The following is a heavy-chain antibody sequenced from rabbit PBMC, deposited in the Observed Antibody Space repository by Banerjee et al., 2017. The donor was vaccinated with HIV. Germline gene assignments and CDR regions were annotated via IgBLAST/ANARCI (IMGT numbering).Heavy chain of an antibody. D-gene: IGHD6-1*01. J-gene: IGHJ4*01. CDR3: ARGGAAGYGYPNL. V-gene: IGHV1S40*01. Sequence: QSVEESGGDVVMPGASLTLTCTASGFSFSSYWMCWVRQAPGKGLEWIACINAGSGSTWYANWAKGRFTISRILSTTVTLQMTSLTAADTATYFCARGGAAGYGYPNLWGPGTLVTVS. CDR1: GFSFSSYW. CDR2: INAGSGST.